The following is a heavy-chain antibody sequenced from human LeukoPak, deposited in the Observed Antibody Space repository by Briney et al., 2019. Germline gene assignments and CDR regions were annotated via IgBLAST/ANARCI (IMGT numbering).Heavy chain of an antibody. CDR1: GFTFSGSA. CDR3: TRVGATFLDY. D-gene: IGHD1-26*01. Sequence: GGSLRLSSAASGFTFSGSAMHWVRQASGKGLEWVGRIRSKANSYATAYAASVKGRFTISRDDSKNTAYLQMNSLKTEDTAVYYCTRVGATFLDYWGQGTLVTVSS. V-gene: IGHV3-73*01. J-gene: IGHJ4*02. CDR2: IRSKANSYAT.